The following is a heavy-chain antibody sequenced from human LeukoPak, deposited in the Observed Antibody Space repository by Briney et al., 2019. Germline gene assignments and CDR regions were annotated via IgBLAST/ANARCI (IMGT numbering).Heavy chain of an antibody. CDR1: VGSFSDYY. V-gene: IGHV4-34*01. CDR3: ARVPCSGGSCYPDY. D-gene: IGHD2-15*01. Sequence: SETLSLTCAVYVGSFSDYYWSLIRQPPGKGLEGIGEINHSGSTNYNPSLKSRVTISVDTSKNQFSLKLSSVTAADTAVYYCARVPCSGGSCYPDYWGQGTLVTVSS. J-gene: IGHJ4*02. CDR2: INHSGST.